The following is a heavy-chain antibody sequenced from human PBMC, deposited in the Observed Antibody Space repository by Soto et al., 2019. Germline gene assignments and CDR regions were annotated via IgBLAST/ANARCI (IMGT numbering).Heavy chain of an antibody. CDR3: ARESSIAARLSGGMDV. J-gene: IGHJ6*02. D-gene: IGHD6-6*01. V-gene: IGHV3-33*01. CDR2: IWYDGSNK. Sequence: QVQLVESGGGVVQPGRSLRLSCAASGFTFSSYGMHWVRQAPGKGLEWVAVIWYDGSNKYYAYSVKGRFTISRDNSKNTLYLQMNSMSAEDTAVSYCARESSIAARLSGGMDVWGQGTTVTVSS. CDR1: GFTFSSYG.